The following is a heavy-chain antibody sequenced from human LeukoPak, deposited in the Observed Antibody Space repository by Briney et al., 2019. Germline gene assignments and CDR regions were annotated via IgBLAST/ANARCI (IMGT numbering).Heavy chain of an antibody. Sequence: PSETLSLTCTVSGGSISSGGYYWSWIRQHPGKGLEWIGYIYYSGSTYYNPSLKSRVTISVDTSKNQFSLKLSSVTAADTAVYYCARSSSGYYYPDFGGLGYWGQGTLVTVSS. CDR1: GGSISSGGYY. CDR2: IYYSGST. CDR3: ARSSSGYYYPDFGGLGY. D-gene: IGHD3-22*01. J-gene: IGHJ4*02. V-gene: IGHV4-30-4*08.